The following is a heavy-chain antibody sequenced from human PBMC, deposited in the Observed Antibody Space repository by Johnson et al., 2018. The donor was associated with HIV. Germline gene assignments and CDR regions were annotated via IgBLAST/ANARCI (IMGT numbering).Heavy chain of an antibody. V-gene: IGHV3-13*01. D-gene: IGHD3-22*01. J-gene: IGHJ3*02. CDR1: GFTFSSYA. CDR3: ARGSSYYYDSSGSDAFDI. Sequence: VQLVESGGGLVQPGGSLRLSCAASGFTFSSYAMHWVRQATGKGLEWVSAIGTAGDTSYPGSVKGRFTISRENAKNSLYLQMNSLRAGDTAVYYCARGSSYYYDSSGSDAFDIWGQGTMVTVSS. CDR2: IGTAGDT.